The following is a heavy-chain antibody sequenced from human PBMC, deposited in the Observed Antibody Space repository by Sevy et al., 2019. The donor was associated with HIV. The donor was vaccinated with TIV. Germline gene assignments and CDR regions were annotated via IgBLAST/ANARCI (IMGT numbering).Heavy chain of an antibody. V-gene: IGHV3-43D*03. CDR1: GFTFHDYA. CDR3: AKDLGSSSWNYNGMDA. CDR2: ISCSGGST. D-gene: IGHD6-6*01. J-gene: IGHJ6*02. Sequence: GGSLRLSCAASGFTFHDYAMHWVRQPPGKGLEWVSLISCSGGSTYDADSVKDRFTNSRDNSKNSLYLQMNSLITEDTALYYCAKDLGSSSWNYNGMDAWGQRTTVTVSS.